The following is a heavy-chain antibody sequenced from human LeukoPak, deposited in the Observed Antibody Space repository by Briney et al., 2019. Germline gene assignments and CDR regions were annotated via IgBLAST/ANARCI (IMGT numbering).Heavy chain of an antibody. Sequence: PSETLSLTCTVSRGSIRTSSYYWGWIRQPPGKGLEWIGSIYYSVSTYYNPSLKSRVTISVETSKNQFSLKLRPVSRGHAAMYHCASRTRGLISGWLDDYWGQGTLVSVSS. CDR2: IYYSVST. D-gene: IGHD6-19*01. CDR1: RGSIRTSSYY. V-gene: IGHV4-39*01. CDR3: ASRTRGLISGWLDDY. J-gene: IGHJ4*02.